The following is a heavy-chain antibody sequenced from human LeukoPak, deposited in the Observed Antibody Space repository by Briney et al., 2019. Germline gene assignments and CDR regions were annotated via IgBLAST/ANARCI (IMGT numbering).Heavy chain of an antibody. J-gene: IGHJ6*03. CDR2: ISGSGRST. Sequence: GGSLRLSCAASGFTFSSYGMSWVRQAPGKGLEWVSAISGSGRSTYYADSVKGRFTISRGNSKNTLYLQMNSPRAEDTVVYHCAKNARSTLFLQGSYYYHYMDVWGKGTTVTISS. CDR3: AKNARSTLFLQGSYYYHYMDV. D-gene: IGHD3-22*01. CDR1: GFTFSSYG. V-gene: IGHV3-23*01.